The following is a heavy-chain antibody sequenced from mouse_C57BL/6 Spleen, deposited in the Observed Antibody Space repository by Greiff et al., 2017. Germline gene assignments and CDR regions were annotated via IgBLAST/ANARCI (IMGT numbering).Heavy chain of an antibody. J-gene: IGHJ2*01. Sequence: QVQLKQSGPGLVQPSQSLSITCTVSGFSLTSYGVHWVRQSPGKGLEWLGVIWSGGSTDYNAAFISRLSISKDNSKSQVFFKMNSLQADDTAIYYCARGDDYDRAYFDYWGQGTTLTVSS. CDR1: GFSLTSYG. D-gene: IGHD2-4*01. CDR3: ARGDDYDRAYFDY. V-gene: IGHV2-2*01. CDR2: IWSGGST.